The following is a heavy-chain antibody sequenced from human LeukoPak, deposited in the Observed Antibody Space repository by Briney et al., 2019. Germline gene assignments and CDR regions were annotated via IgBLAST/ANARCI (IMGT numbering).Heavy chain of an antibody. CDR3: ARGSYCGGDCYPDY. CDR2: MNPNSGNT. CDR1: GYTFTSYD. D-gene: IGHD2-21*02. Sequence: GASVKVSCKASGYTFTSYDINWVRQATGQGLEWMGWMNPNSGNTGYAQKFQGRVTITRNTSISTAYMELSSLRSEDTAVYYCARGSYCGGDCYPDYWGQGTLVTVSS. V-gene: IGHV1-8*03. J-gene: IGHJ4*02.